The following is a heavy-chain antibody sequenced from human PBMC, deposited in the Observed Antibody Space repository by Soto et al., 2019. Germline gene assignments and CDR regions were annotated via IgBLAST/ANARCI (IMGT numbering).Heavy chain of an antibody. CDR1: GFTFSSYA. Sequence: GGSLRLSCAASGFTFSSYAMSWVRQAPGKGLEWVSAISGSGGSTYYADSVKGRFTISRDNSKNSLYLQMNSRRDEDTSVYYCARDNGIAGSFDPWGQGTLVTVSS. J-gene: IGHJ5*02. CDR2: ISGSGGST. V-gene: IGHV3-23*01. D-gene: IGHD6-13*01. CDR3: ARDNGIAGSFDP.